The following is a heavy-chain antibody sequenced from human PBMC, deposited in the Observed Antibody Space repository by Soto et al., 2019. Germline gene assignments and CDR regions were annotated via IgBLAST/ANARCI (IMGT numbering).Heavy chain of an antibody. V-gene: IGHV3-74*01. CDR3: ARGSPIDTFDY. CDR1: GFTFSSNW. CDR2: INSDGSRT. Sequence: GGSLRLSCAASGFTFSSNWMHWVRQAPGKGLVWVSRINSDGSRTTYADSVKGRFTVSRDNAKNTLYLQMNSLRAEDTAVYYYARGSPIDTFDYWGQGSLVTVS. D-gene: IGHD3-16*02. J-gene: IGHJ4*02.